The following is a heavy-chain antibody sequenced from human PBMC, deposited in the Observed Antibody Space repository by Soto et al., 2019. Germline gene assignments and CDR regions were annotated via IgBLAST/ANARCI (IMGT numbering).Heavy chain of an antibody. Sequence: SETLSLTCAVYGGSFSGYYWSWIRQPPGKGLEWIGEINHSGSTNYNPSLKSRVTISVDTSKNQFSLKLSSVTAADTAVYYCARTGKGYCSGGSCSYPEYWGQGTLVTVSS. CDR2: INHSGST. V-gene: IGHV4-34*01. CDR1: GGSFSGYY. J-gene: IGHJ4*02. CDR3: ARTGKGYCSGGSCSYPEY. D-gene: IGHD2-15*01.